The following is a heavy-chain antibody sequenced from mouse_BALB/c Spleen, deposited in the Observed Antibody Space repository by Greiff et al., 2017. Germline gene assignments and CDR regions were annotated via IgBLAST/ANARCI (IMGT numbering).Heavy chain of an antibody. CDR3: ARSGYGNYPSY. D-gene: IGHD2-1*01. J-gene: IGHJ3*01. CDR1: GFTFSSFG. CDR2: ISSGSSTI. V-gene: IGHV5-17*02. Sequence: EVKLVESGGGLVQPGGSRKLSCAASGFTFSSFGMHWVRQAPEKGLEWVAYISSGSSTIYYADAVKGRFTISRDNPKNTLFLQMTSLRSEDTAMYYCARSGYGNYPSYWGQGTLVTVSA.